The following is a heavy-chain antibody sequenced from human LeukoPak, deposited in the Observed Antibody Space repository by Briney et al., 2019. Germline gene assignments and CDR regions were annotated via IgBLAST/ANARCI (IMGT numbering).Heavy chain of an antibody. V-gene: IGHV4-59*01. CDR3: ARESKDFWSGSKYGMDV. CDR1: GGSISSYY. J-gene: IGHJ6*02. CDR2: IYYSGST. D-gene: IGHD3-3*01. Sequence: SETLSLTCTVSGGSISSYYWSWIRQPPGKGLEWIGYIYYSGSTNYNPSLKSRVTLSVDTSKNQFSLKLSSVTAADTAVYYCARESKDFWSGSKYGMDVWGQGTTVTVSS.